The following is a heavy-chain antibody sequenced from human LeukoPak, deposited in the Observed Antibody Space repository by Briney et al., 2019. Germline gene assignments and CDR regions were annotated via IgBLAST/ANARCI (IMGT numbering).Heavy chain of an antibody. CDR3: ARVEKQYQLLTYYYYYYMDV. D-gene: IGHD2-2*01. Sequence: TGGSLRLSCAASGFTVSSNYMSWVRQAPGKGLEWVSYISSSGSTIYYADSVKGRFTISRDNAKNSLYLQMNSLRAEDTAVYYCARVEKQYQLLTYYYYYYMDVWGKGTTVTISS. J-gene: IGHJ6*03. V-gene: IGHV3-11*01. CDR1: GFTVSSNY. CDR2: ISSSGSTI.